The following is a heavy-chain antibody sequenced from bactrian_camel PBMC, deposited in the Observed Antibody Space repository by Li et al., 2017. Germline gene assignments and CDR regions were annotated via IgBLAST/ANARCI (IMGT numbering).Heavy chain of an antibody. Sequence: HVQLVESGGGSAQAGGSLRLSCTASGYTYIRAWFRQAPGQEREAVAAIDSDGSTTYADSVKGRFTISKDNAKNTLYLQMNSLKPEDTAMYYCAADGGLFRSGRTFCPQLENCSDGFCHTGVYTTGARGPRSPS. CDR1: GYTYIR. D-gene: IGHD2*01. CDR3: AADGGLFRSGRTFCPQLENCSDGFCHTGVYTT. CDR2: IDSDGST. J-gene: IGHJ4*01. V-gene: IGHV3S53*01.